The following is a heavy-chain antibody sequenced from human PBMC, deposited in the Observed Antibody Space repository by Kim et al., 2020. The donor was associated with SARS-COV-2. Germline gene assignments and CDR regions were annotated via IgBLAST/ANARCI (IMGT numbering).Heavy chain of an antibody. D-gene: IGHD6-19*01. CDR3: ASRQFTSGWYYFDY. V-gene: IGHV3-74*01. Sequence: YADAVERRFTISRDNAKNTLYLQMNSRRAEDTAVYYCASRQFTSGWYYFDYWRQGTLLTVSS. J-gene: IGHJ4*02.